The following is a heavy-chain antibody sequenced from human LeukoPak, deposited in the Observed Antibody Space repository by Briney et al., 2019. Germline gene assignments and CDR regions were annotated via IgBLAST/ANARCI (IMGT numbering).Heavy chain of an antibody. V-gene: IGHV3-23*01. Sequence: GGSLRLSCAASGFTFSSYAMNWVRQAPGKGLEWVSAISGSGGSTYYADSVKGRFTISRDNAKNSLYLQMNSLRDEDTAVYYCACARTGGAYLDYWGLGTLVTVSS. D-gene: IGHD1-1*01. J-gene: IGHJ4*02. CDR1: GFTFSSYA. CDR2: ISGSGGST. CDR3: ACARTGGAYLDY.